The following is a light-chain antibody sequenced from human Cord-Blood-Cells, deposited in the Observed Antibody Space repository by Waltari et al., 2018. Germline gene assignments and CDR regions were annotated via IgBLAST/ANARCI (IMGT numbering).Light chain of an antibody. CDR1: QDISNY. Sequence: DIQMTQSPSSQSASVGDRVTITCQASQDISNYLNWYQQKPGKAPKLLIYDASNLETGVPSRFSGSGSGTDFTLTISSLQPEDIATYYCQQYDNLQVTFGPGTKVDIK. J-gene: IGKJ3*01. CDR2: DAS. V-gene: IGKV1-33*01. CDR3: QQYDNLQVT.